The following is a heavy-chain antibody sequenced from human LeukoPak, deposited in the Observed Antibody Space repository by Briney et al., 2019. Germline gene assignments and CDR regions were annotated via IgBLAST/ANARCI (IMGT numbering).Heavy chain of an antibody. J-gene: IGHJ3*02. Sequence: SETLSLTCTVSGGSISSGDYYWSWIRQPPGTGLEWPGYIYYSGNTYYNPSLKSRVTISIDTSKNQFSLKLNSVTAADTAVYYCARSLRVSVAGTDTFDIWGQGTVVTVSS. CDR1: GGSISSGDYY. CDR2: IYYSGNT. CDR3: ARSLRVSVAGTDTFDI. V-gene: IGHV4-30-4*01. D-gene: IGHD6-19*01.